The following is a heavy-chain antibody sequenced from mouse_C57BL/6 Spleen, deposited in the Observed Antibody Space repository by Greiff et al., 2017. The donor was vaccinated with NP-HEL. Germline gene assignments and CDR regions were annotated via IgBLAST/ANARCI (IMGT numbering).Heavy chain of an antibody. D-gene: IGHD1-3*01. V-gene: IGHV5-4*03. CDR1: GFTFSSYA. CDR2: ISDGGSYT. CDR3: ARVSGNHYFDY. Sequence: EVKLVDSGGGLVKPGGSLKLSCAASGFTFSSYAMSWVRQTPEKRLEWVATISDGGSYTYYPDNVKGRFTISRDNAKNNLYLQMSHLKSEDTAMYYCARVSGNHYFDYWGQGTTLTVSS. J-gene: IGHJ2*01.